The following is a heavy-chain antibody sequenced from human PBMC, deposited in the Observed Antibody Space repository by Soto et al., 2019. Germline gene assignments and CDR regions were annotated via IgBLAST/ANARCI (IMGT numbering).Heavy chain of an antibody. V-gene: IGHV3-64D*08. D-gene: IGHD3-10*01. Sequence: GGSLRLSCSASGFIFSRYAMHWVRQAPGKGLEYVSAIRSNGGSTYYADSVKGRFTISRDNSKNTLYLQMSSLRTEDTAVYYCVKEAMVRGVTLTSQTFDYWGQGTLVTVSS. J-gene: IGHJ4*02. CDR3: VKEAMVRGVTLTSQTFDY. CDR2: IRSNGGST. CDR1: GFIFSRYA.